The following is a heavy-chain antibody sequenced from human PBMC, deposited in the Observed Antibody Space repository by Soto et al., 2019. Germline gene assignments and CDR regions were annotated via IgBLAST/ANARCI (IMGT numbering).Heavy chain of an antibody. Sequence: QVQLVQSGAEVKKPGASVKVSCKASGYTFTSQNMHWVRQAPGQGLEWMGVINPSIGTTTYAQKCQGSVNMTSDTSTSSVYMEVSSLRSEDTAVYYCARDLHGAPYYWGQGTLVTVSS. J-gene: IGHJ4*02. CDR2: INPSIGTT. CDR1: GYTFTSQN. V-gene: IGHV1-46*01. CDR3: ARDLHGAPYY. D-gene: IGHD4-17*01.